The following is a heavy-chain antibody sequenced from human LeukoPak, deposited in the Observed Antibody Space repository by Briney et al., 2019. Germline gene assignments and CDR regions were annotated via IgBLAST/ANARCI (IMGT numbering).Heavy chain of an antibody. J-gene: IGHJ5*02. CDR2: IYYSGAT. V-gene: IGHV4-30-4*07. CDR1: GGSISSGGYS. Sequence: PSETLSLTCAVSGGSISSGGYSWSWIRQPPGKGLEWIGYIYYSGATYYNPSLKSRVSISVDTSKNQFSLKMRSVTAADTAVYYCARGGYYGSGNDFRFDPWGQGTLVTVSS. D-gene: IGHD3-10*01. CDR3: ARGGYYGSGNDFRFDP.